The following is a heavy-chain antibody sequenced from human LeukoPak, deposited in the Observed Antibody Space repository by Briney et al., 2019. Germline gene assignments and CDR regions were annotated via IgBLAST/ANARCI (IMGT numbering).Heavy chain of an antibody. J-gene: IGHJ4*02. CDR3: ITPLPYSAQ. D-gene: IGHD2-21*01. Sequence: GGSLRLSCAASGFPFSSYGFNWVRQAPGKGLEWVGRIKPKTDGETTEYAAPVKDRFSISRDDSKSMMYLQMNSLKTEDTAVYYCITPLPYSAQGGQGTLVTVSS. CDR2: IKPKTDGETT. V-gene: IGHV3-15*07. CDR1: GFPFSSYG.